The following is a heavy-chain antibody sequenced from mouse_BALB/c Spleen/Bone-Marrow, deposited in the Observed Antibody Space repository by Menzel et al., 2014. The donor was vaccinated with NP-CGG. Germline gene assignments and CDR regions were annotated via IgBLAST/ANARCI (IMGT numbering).Heavy chain of an antibody. V-gene: IGHV1-18*01. J-gene: IGHJ4*01. D-gene: IGHD2-4*01. CDR1: GYSFXGYS. CDR3: ARDYDYGNYAMDY. CDR2: INPYSGGT. Sequence: EVKLVESGPELVKPGASMKISCKASGYSFXGYSMNWVKQSHGKNLEWIGLINPYSGGTSYNQKFKGKATITVDKSSSTAYTELLSLTSEDSAVYYCARDYDYGNYAMDYWGQGTSVTVSS.